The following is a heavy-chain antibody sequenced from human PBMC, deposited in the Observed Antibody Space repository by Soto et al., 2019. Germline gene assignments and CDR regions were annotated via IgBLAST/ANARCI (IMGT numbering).Heavy chain of an antibody. D-gene: IGHD6-13*01. V-gene: IGHV3-23*01. CDR1: GFTFSSYA. Sequence: PGGSLRLSCAASGFTFSSYAMSWVRQAPGKGLEWVSAISGSGGSTYYADSVKGRFTISRDNSKNTLYLQMNSLRAEDTAVYYCAKEGSSWHPIFYYYYYGMDVWGQGTTVTVSS. CDR3: AKEGSSWHPIFYYYYYGMDV. J-gene: IGHJ6*02. CDR2: ISGSGGST.